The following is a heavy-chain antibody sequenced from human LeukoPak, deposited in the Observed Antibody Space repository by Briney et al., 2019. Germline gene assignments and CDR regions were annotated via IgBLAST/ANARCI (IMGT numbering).Heavy chain of an antibody. V-gene: IGHV4-59*08. CDR1: GGSISTNY. CDR2: IHYSGTP. D-gene: IGHD5-12*01. J-gene: IGHJ4*02. Sequence: SETLSLTCTVSGGSISTNYWGWIRQLPGKGLEWIGYIHYSGTPDYSPSLKSRVTISIDPSKNHFSLKLRSVTAADTAVYYCASGMVARFDYWGQGILVTVSS. CDR3: ASGMVARFDY.